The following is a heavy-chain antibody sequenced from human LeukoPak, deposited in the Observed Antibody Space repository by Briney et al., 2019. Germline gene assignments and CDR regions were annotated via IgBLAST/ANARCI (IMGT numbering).Heavy chain of an antibody. CDR3: ASGYSYDLFDY. Sequence: NASETLSLTCTVSGGSISSSSYYWGWIRQPPGKGLEWIGSIYYSGSTYYNPSLKSRVTISVDTSKNQFSLKLSSVTAADTAVYYCASGYSYDLFDYWGQGTLVTVSS. CDR1: GGSISSSSYY. CDR2: IYYSGST. V-gene: IGHV4-39*07. D-gene: IGHD5-18*01. J-gene: IGHJ4*02.